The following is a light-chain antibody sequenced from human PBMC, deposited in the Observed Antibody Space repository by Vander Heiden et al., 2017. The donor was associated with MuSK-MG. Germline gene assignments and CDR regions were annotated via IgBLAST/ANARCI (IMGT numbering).Light chain of an antibody. CDR1: QSVSSY. CDR3: QQRDNGPPTWT. J-gene: IGKJ1*01. CDR2: DAS. V-gene: IGKV3-11*01. Sequence: EIVLTQSPATLSLSPGERATLSCRASQSVSSYLAWYKQKPGQAPRLLIYDASNRATGIKARFSGSGYGTDFNLTISSREPEDFAVYYCQQRDNGPPTWTFGQGTKVEIK.